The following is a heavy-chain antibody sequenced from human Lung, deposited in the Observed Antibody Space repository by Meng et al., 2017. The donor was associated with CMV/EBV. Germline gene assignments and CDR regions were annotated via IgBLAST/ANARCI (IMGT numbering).Heavy chain of an antibody. CDR2: IKQDESEI. CDR3: ARSMLEVNRYYYGMAV. CDR1: GFTFSSFW. Sequence: GGSLRLSCAASGFTFSSFWMAWVRQAPGKGLEWVGNIKQDESEIQYVGSVKGRFTITRDNAKNSLFLQMNSLRAEDTAVYYCARSMLEVNRYYYGMAVWGEGTPVXVSS. J-gene: IGHJ6*04. V-gene: IGHV3-7*01. D-gene: IGHD1-1*01.